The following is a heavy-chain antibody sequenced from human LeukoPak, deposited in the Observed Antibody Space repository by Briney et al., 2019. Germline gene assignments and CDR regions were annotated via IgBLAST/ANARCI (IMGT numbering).Heavy chain of an antibody. CDR1: AGSISNYY. V-gene: IGHV4-59*12. Sequence: PSETLSLTCTVSAGSISNYYWSWIRQPPGKGLEWLGYIYYSGRTNYNPSLKSRVIISVDTSRNQFSLKVSSVTAADTAVYYCARVEGNGNSFFDFWGQGTLVTVSS. D-gene: IGHD6-13*01. CDR2: IYYSGRT. CDR3: ARVEGNGNSFFDF. J-gene: IGHJ4*02.